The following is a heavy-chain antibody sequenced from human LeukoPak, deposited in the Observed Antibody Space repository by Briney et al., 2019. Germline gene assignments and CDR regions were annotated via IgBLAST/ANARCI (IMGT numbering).Heavy chain of an antibody. CDR3: ARGRLRATYDY. Sequence: SQTLSLTCTVSGGSISSGSYYWSWIRQPAGKGLEWIGRIYTSGSTNYNPSLKSRVTISVDTSKNQFSLKLSSVTAADTAVYYCARGRLRATYDYWGQGTLVTVSS. CDR2: IYTSGST. J-gene: IGHJ4*02. D-gene: IGHD3-10*01. V-gene: IGHV4-61*02. CDR1: GGSISSGSYY.